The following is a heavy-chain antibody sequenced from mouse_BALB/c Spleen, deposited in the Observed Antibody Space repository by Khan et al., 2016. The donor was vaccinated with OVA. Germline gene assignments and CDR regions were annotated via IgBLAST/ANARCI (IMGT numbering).Heavy chain of an antibody. V-gene: IGHV3-1*02. J-gene: IGHJ2*01. CDR2: IHYSGST. CDR1: YYSITSGYS. CDR3: ARSELRLRSGDFDY. Sequence: EVKLLESGPDLVKPSQSLSLTCTVTYYSITSGYSWHWIRQFPGNKLEWMGYIHYSGSTNYSPSLKSRISITRDTSKNQFFLQLNSVTTEDTATYYCARSELRLRSGDFDYWGQGTTLTVSS. D-gene: IGHD1-2*01.